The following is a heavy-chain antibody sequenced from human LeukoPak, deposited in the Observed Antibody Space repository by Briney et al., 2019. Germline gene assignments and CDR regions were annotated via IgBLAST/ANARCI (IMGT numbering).Heavy chain of an antibody. CDR2: INHSGST. D-gene: IGHD3-22*01. CDR3: ARHSKNRGYYDSSGYGAFDI. V-gene: IGHV4-34*01. Sequence: SETLSLTCAVYGGSFSGYYWSWIRQPPGKGLEWIGEINHSGSTNYNPSLKSRVTISVDTSKNQFSLKLSSVTAADTAVYYCARHSKNRGYYDSSGYGAFDIWGQGTMVTVSS. J-gene: IGHJ3*02. CDR1: GGSFSGYY.